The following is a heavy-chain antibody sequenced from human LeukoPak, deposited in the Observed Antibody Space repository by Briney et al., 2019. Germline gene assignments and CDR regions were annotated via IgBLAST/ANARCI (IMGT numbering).Heavy chain of an antibody. CDR1: GYTFTGYY. V-gene: IGHV1-2*02. CDR3: ARESACGTTNCLAPADWLDP. J-gene: IGHJ5*02. D-gene: IGHD2-2*01. CDR2: ISPNSGDT. Sequence: ASVKVSCKASGYTFTGYYMHWVRQAPGQGLEWMGWISPNSGDTDIAQKFQGRVIMTRDTSIATSYMEVDSLTSDDTAVYYCARESACGTTNCLAPADWLDPWGQGTLVIVSS.